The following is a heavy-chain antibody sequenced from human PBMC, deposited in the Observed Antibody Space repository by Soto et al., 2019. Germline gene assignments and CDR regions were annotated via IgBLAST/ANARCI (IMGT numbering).Heavy chain of an antibody. Sequence: QVQLVQSGAEVKKPGASVKVSCKASGYTFTSYGISWVRQAPGQGLEWMGWISAYNGNTNYAQKLQGRVTMTTDTPTSPAYMELRSLRSDDTAVYYCARDPKGGFGESNWFDPWGQGTLVTVSS. J-gene: IGHJ5*02. CDR2: ISAYNGNT. V-gene: IGHV1-18*01. CDR1: GYTFTSYG. CDR3: ARDPKGGFGESNWFDP. D-gene: IGHD3-10*01.